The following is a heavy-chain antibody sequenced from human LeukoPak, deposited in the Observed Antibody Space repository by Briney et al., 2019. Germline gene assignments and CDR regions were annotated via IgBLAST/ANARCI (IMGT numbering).Heavy chain of an antibody. CDR1: GGTFSSYA. D-gene: IGHD2-15*01. V-gene: IGHV1-69*13. CDR2: IIPIFGTA. CDR3: ARVGYCSGGSCYDY. Sequence: ASVKVSCKASGGTFSSYAISWVRQAPGQGLEWMGGIIPIFGTANYAQKFQDRVTITADESTSTAYMELSSLRSEDTAVYYCARVGYCSGGSCYDYWGQGTLVTVSS. J-gene: IGHJ4*02.